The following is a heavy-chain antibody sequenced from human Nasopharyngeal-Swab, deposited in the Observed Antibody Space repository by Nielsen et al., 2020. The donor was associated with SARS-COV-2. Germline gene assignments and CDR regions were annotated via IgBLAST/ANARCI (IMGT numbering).Heavy chain of an antibody. J-gene: IGHJ4*02. CDR1: GGSFSGYY. CDR2: INHSGST. Sequence: SQTLSLTCAVYGGSFSGYYWSWIRQPPGKGLEWIGEINHSGSTNYNPSLKSRVTISVDTSKNQFSLKLSSVTAADTAVYYCAREVMGDVPFDYWGQGTLVTVSS. CDR3: AREVMGDVPFDY. V-gene: IGHV4-34*01.